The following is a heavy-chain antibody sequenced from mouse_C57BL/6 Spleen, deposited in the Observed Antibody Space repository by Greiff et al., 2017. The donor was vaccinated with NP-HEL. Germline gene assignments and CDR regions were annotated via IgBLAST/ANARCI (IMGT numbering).Heavy chain of an antibody. CDR2: IYPRSGNT. V-gene: IGHV1-81*01. CDR3: ARIDYGSLYYFDY. J-gene: IGHJ2*01. Sequence: QVQLQQSGAELARPGASVKLSCKASGYTFTSYGISWVKQRTGQGLEWIGEIYPRSGNTYYNEKFKGKATLTAYKSSSTAYMELRSLTSEDSAVYFCARIDYGSLYYFDYWGQGTTLTVSS. D-gene: IGHD1-1*01. CDR1: GYTFTSYG.